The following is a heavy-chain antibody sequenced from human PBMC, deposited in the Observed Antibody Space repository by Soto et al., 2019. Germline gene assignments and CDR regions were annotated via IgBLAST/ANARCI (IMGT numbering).Heavy chain of an antibody. J-gene: IGHJ3*02. Sequence: PGGSLRLSCAASGFTFSSYWMSWVRQAPGKGLEWVANIKQDGSEKYYVDSVKGRFTISRDNAKNSLYLQMNSLRAEDTAVYYCARDPSEHCTNGVCYTGAFDIWGQGTMVTVSS. CDR3: ARDPSEHCTNGVCYTGAFDI. D-gene: IGHD2-8*01. V-gene: IGHV3-7*01. CDR2: IKQDGSEK. CDR1: GFTFSSYW.